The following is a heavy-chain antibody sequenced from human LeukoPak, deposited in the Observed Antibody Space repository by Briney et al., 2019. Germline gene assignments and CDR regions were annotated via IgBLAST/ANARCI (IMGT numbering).Heavy chain of an antibody. J-gene: IGHJ5*01. CDR1: GYSISSGYH. Sequence: SETLSLTCAVAGYSISSGYHWGWLRQPPGKGLEWIGSIFHGGSTYYNPSLKSRATIFVDKSKNQFSLKLSSVSAADRAVYYCPRDSSTSCYAGAGAPPSGFYAWGQGTLVTVSS. D-gene: IGHD2-2*01. V-gene: IGHV4-38-2*02. CDR2: IFHGGST. CDR3: PRDSSTSCYAGAGAPPSGFYA.